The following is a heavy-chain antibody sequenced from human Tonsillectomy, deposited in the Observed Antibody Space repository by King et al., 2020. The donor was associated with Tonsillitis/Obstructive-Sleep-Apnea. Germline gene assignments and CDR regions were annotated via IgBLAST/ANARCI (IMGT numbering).Heavy chain of an antibody. J-gene: IGHJ4*02. CDR3: ARGMGPTDFDY. V-gene: IGHV5-51*03. CDR1: GYSFTSYW. CDR2: IFPGDSDT. Sequence: VQLVESGADIKKPGESLKISCTASGYSFTSYWIGWVRQMPGKGLECMGIIFPGDSDTKYSPSFQGQVTMSADKSITTAYLQWRSLKASDTAMYYCARGMGPTDFDYWGQGTLVTVSS. D-gene: IGHD1-26*01.